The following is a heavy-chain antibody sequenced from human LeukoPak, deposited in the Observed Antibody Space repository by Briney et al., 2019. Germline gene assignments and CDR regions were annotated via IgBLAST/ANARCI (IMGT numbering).Heavy chain of an antibody. D-gene: IGHD6-13*01. V-gene: IGHV4-61*02. J-gene: IGHJ6*03. CDR2: IYTSGST. CDR1: GGSISSGSYY. Sequence: PSETLSLTCTVSGGSISSGSYYWSWIRQPAGKGLEWIGRIYTSGSTNYNPSLKSRVTISVDTSKNQFSLKLSSVTAADTAVYYCARGRRRAAAGTLYYYYMGVWGKGTTVTISS. CDR3: ARGRRRAAAGTLYYYYMGV.